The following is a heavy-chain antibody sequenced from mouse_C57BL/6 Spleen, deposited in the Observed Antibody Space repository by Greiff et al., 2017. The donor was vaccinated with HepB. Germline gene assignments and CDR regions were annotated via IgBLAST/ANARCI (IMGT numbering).Heavy chain of an antibody. D-gene: IGHD2-5*01. Sequence: VQLQQSGAELVMPGASVKLSCKASGYTFTSYWMHWVKQRPGQGLEWIGEIDPSDSYTNYNQKFKGKSTLTVDKSSSTAYMQLSSLTSEDSAVYYCARSYDSNYDYFDYWGQGTTLTVSS. CDR3: ARSYDSNYDYFDY. V-gene: IGHV1-69*01. CDR2: IDPSDSYT. CDR1: GYTFTSYW. J-gene: IGHJ2*01.